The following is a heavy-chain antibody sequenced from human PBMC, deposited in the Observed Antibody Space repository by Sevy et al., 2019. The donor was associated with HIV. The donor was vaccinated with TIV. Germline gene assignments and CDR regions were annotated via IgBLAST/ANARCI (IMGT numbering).Heavy chain of an antibody. J-gene: IGHJ5*02. V-gene: IGHV3-23*01. CDR1: GFTFIAFG. D-gene: IGHD6-19*01. CDR3: ARYGRIPVAGHTWFDP. CDR2: ISGGGAAT. Sequence: GGSLRLSCSASGFTFIAFGMTWVRQAPGKGLEWVSGISGGGAATAYADSVKGRFPISRDNSKNQLYLQMNSLTAADTAVYYCARYGRIPVAGHTWFDPWGLGTLVTVSS.